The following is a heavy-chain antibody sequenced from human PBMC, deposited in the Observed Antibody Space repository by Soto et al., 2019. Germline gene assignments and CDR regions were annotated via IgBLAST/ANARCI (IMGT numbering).Heavy chain of an antibody. Sequence: PGGSLSLSCAASGFTFSIYAMSWFRQAPGKGLEWVSAISGSGGSTYYADSVKGRFTISRDNSKNPLYLQMNCLKAEDTAVYYWAMSSSAVTMSGDSTDFDYWGQGTLVTVSS. J-gene: IGHJ4*02. CDR2: ISGSGGST. CDR3: AMSSSAVTMSGDSTDFDY. D-gene: IGHD3-22*01. V-gene: IGHV3-23*01. CDR1: GFTFSIYA.